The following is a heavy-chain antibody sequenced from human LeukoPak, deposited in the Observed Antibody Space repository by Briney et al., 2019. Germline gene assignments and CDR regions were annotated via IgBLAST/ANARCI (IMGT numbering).Heavy chain of an antibody. CDR1: GFTFSSYA. Sequence: GGSLRLSCAASGFTFSSYAMHWVRQAPGKGLEWVAVISYDGSNKYYADSVKGRFTISRDNSKNTLYLQMNSLRAEDTALYYCARGTHKWGLTNRFDYWGQGTLVTVSS. CDR3: ARGTHKWGLTNRFDY. V-gene: IGHV3-30*04. CDR2: ISYDGSNK. J-gene: IGHJ4*02. D-gene: IGHD1-26*01.